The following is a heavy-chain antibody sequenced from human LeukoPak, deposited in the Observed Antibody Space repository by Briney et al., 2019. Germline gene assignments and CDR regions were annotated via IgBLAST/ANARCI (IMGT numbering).Heavy chain of an antibody. V-gene: IGHV4-4*02. CDR3: ARAYSSSGGDVFDI. CDR2: IHHRGST. J-gene: IGHJ3*02. Sequence: SGTLSLTCAVSGGSLSGDNWWSWVRHSPGKGLEWIGVIHHRGSTKDNPALKSRVTISVDKSKKQFSLRLSSVTAADTAVYYGARAYSSSGGDVFDIWGQGTMVTVSS. CDR1: GGSLSGDNW. D-gene: IGHD6-6*01.